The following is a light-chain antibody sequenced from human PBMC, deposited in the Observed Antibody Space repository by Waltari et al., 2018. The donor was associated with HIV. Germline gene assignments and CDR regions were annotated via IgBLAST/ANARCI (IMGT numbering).Light chain of an antibody. Sequence: NFKLTQPLSVSESPGKTVTISCTRSSGNIASNYVQWYQQRPGSAPTTVIYEDNQRPSWVPDLFSGSIDSSSNSASLTISGLKTEDEADYYCQSYDSNDPWVFGGGTKLTVL. CDR2: EDN. CDR1: SGNIASNY. J-gene: IGLJ3*02. CDR3: QSYDSNDPWV. V-gene: IGLV6-57*04.